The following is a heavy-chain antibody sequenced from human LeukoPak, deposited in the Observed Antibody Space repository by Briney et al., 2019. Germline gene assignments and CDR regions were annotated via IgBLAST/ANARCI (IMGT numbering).Heavy chain of an antibody. D-gene: IGHD2-2*01. V-gene: IGHV3-23*01. Sequence: SCKASGGTFSSYAISWVRQAPGKGLEWVSAISGSGGSTYYADSVKGRFTISRDNSKNTLYLQMNSLRAEDTAVYYCASPLSQLSHWGQGTLVTVSS. CDR2: ISGSGGST. CDR3: ASPLSQLSH. J-gene: IGHJ4*02. CDR1: GGTFSSYA.